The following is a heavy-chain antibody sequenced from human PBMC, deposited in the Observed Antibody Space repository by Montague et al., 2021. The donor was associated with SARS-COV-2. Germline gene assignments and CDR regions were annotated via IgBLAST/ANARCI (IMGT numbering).Heavy chain of an antibody. CDR3: ARERGYELLSGWFDP. Sequence: SETLSLTCTVSGGSISSYYWSWIRQPPGKGLEWSGYIYYNGTTNYSPSPKRRVSISVDTSKNQFSLEMNSVTAADTAVYYCARERGYELLSGWFDPWGQGTLVTVSS. V-gene: IGHV4-59*01. J-gene: IGHJ5*02. CDR2: IYYNGTT. CDR1: GGSISSYY. D-gene: IGHD2-2*01.